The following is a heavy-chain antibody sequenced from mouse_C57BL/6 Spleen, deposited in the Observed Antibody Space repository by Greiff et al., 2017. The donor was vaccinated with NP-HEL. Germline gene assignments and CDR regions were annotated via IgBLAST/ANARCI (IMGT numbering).Heavy chain of an antibody. CDR3: ARGYGSSPAWFAY. J-gene: IGHJ3*01. Sequence: EVQLVESGGGLVKPGGSLKLSCAASGFTFSDYGMHWVRQAPEKGLEWVAYINSGSSTIYYADTVKGRFTISRDNAKNTLFLQMTSLRSEDTAMYYCARGYGSSPAWFAYWGQGTLVTVSA. CDR2: INSGSSTI. CDR1: GFTFSDYG. V-gene: IGHV5-17*01. D-gene: IGHD1-1*01.